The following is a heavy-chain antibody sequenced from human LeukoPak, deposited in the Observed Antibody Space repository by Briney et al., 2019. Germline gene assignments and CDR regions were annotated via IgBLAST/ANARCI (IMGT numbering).Heavy chain of an antibody. V-gene: IGHV4-59*01. Sequence: SETLSLTCTVSGGSISSYYWSWIRQPAGKGLEWIGYIYNGGSTNYNPSLKSRVTISVDTSKNQFSLKLTSVTAADTAVYYCATLRDGYEFDYWGQGTLVTVSS. J-gene: IGHJ4*02. CDR1: GGSISSYY. CDR3: ATLRDGYEFDY. D-gene: IGHD5-24*01. CDR2: IYNGGST.